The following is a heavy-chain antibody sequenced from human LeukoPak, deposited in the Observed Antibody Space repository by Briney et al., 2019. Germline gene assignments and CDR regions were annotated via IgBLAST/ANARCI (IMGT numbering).Heavy chain of an antibody. J-gene: IGHJ4*02. CDR3: ARDDTSAHFFDY. D-gene: IGHD3-10*01. Sequence: AVPLRISCATSGFTFKIYRMNRVRQASGKGLEWVSSISTSSSHMYYADSVKGRFTISRDNAKNSLYLQMNTLRVEDTAVYYCARDDTSAHFFDYWGQGTLVTVSS. CDR2: ISTSSSHM. V-gene: IGHV3-21*01. CDR1: GFTFKIYR.